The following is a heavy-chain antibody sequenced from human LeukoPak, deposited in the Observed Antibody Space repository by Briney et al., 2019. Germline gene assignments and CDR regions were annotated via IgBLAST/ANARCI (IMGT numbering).Heavy chain of an antibody. CDR2: ISGSGGST. Sequence: GGSLRLSCAASGFTFSSYAMSWFRQAPGKGLDWVSAISGSGGSTYYADSVKGRFTISRDNSKNTLYLQMNSLRAEDTAVYYCAKEGRYCSGGSCYSGYYFDYWGQGTLVTVSS. CDR3: AKEGRYCSGGSCYSGYYFDY. V-gene: IGHV3-23*01. D-gene: IGHD2-15*01. CDR1: GFTFSSYA. J-gene: IGHJ4*02.